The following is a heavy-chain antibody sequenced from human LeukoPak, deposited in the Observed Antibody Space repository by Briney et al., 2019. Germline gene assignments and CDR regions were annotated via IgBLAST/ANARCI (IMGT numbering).Heavy chain of an antibody. CDR3: ARDKDA. CDR2: IYSDGTT. CDR1: GLTVSNNY. J-gene: IGHJ5*02. Sequence: GGSLRLSCVVSGLTVSNNYMSCVPQAPGKGLEWVSVIYSDGTTRNADSVKGRFTISRDNSKNTVYLQMDSLRAEDTAVYYCARDKDAWGQGTLVTVSS. V-gene: IGHV3-66*01.